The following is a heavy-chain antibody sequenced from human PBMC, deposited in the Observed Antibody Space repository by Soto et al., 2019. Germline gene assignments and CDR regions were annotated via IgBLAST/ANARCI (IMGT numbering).Heavy chain of an antibody. V-gene: IGHV4-31*02. D-gene: IGHD2-2*01. CDR2: IYYSGST. CDR1: GGSISSGGYY. CDR3: ARQVNQLLAWLLNYGMDV. Sequence: SETLSLTXNVSGGSISSGGYYWSWIRQHPGKGLEWIGYIYYSGSTYYNPSLKRRVTISVDTSKNQFSLKLSSVTAADTAVYYCARQVNQLLAWLLNYGMDVWGQGTTVTVSS. J-gene: IGHJ6*02.